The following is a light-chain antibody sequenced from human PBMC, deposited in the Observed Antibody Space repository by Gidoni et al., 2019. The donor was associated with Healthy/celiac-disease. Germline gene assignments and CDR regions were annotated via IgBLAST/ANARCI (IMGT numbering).Light chain of an antibody. J-gene: IGLJ2*01. CDR1: SRDVGGYNY. V-gene: IGLV2-14*01. Sequence: QSALTQPAYVSGSPGQTITIACTGTSRDVGGYNYVSCDQQHPGKAPKLMIYEVRNRPSGVSYRFSGSKSGNTASLTISGLQSEDDADYYCSSYTSSSTLVFGGGTKLTVL. CDR2: EVR. CDR3: SSYTSSSTLV.